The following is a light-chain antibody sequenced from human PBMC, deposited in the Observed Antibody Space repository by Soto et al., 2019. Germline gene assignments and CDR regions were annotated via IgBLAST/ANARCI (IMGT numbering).Light chain of an antibody. Sequence: LTQPPSASGSPGQSVTISCTGTSGDVGGYNFVSWYQQHPGKAPKLMIFEVTRRPSGVPARFSGSKSGNTASLTVSGLKAEDEADYYCSSYAGSNTFVFGTGTKVTVL. V-gene: IGLV2-8*01. CDR1: SGDVGGYNF. J-gene: IGLJ1*01. CDR3: SSYAGSNTFV. CDR2: EVT.